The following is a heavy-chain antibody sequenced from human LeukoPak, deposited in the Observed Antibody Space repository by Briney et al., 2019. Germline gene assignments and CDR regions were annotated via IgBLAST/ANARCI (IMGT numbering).Heavy chain of an antibody. D-gene: IGHD5-12*01. J-gene: IGHJ4*02. V-gene: IGHV3-23*01. CDR2: IGGSGGIT. CDR1: GFTFSSYA. Sequence: GGSLRLSCAASGFTFSSYAMNWVRQAPGKGLEWVSGIGGSGGITYYADSVKGRFTISRDNSKNTVYLQMNSLRAEDTAVYYCAKDHSTLGYSGYLALDYWGPGTLVTVSS. CDR3: AKDHSTLGYSGYLALDY.